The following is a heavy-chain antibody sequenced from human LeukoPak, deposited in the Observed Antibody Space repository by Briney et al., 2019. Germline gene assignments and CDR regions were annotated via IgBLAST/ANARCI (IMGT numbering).Heavy chain of an antibody. CDR2: ISYDGSNK. CDR1: GFTFSSYA. J-gene: IGHJ4*02. Sequence: PEGSLRLSCAASGFTFSSYAMHWVRQAPGKGLEWVAVISYDGSNKSYADSVKGRFTISRDNSKNTLYLQMNSLRAEDTAMYFCVRDVGAVRGEVYFDYWGQGTLVTVSS. D-gene: IGHD3-10*01. CDR3: VRDVGAVRGEVYFDY. V-gene: IGHV3-30*04.